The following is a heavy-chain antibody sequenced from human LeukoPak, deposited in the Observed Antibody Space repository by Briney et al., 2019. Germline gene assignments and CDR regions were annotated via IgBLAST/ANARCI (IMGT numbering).Heavy chain of an antibody. Sequence: KASQTLSLTCTVSDGSISSGGYYWSWIRQHPGKGLEWIGYIYYSGSTYYNPFLKSRVTISVDTSKNQFSLKLSSVTAADTAVYYCARGQYSYGYFHPNYYGMDAWGQGTTVTVSS. J-gene: IGHJ6*02. CDR2: IYYSGST. CDR1: DGSISSGGYY. CDR3: ARGQYSYGYFHPNYYGMDA. V-gene: IGHV4-31*03. D-gene: IGHD5-18*01.